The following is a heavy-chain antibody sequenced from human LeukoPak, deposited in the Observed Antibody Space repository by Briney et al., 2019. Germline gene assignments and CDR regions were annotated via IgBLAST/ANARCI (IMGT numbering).Heavy chain of an antibody. CDR1: GFTFSSYA. D-gene: IGHD5-24*01. CDR2: ISGSGSST. J-gene: IGHJ4*02. V-gene: IGHV3-23*01. CDR3: AKDRGTVMATYYFDY. Sequence: GGSLRLSCAASGFTFSSYAMSWVRQAPGKGLEWVSGISGSGSSTHYADSVKGRFTISRDNSKNTLYLQMNSLRAEDTAVYYCAKDRGTVMATYYFDYWGQGTLVTVPS.